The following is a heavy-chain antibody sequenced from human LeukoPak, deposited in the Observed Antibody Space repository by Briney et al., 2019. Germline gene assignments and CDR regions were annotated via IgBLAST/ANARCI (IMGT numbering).Heavy chain of an antibody. D-gene: IGHD3-22*01. CDR3: AKEAYYYDSSGYFAFDY. Sequence: PGGSLRLSCAASGFTVSTNYMSWVRQAPGKGLEWVSVFYSGGDRYYADSVKGRFTISRDNSKNTVYLQMNSLRPEDTAVYYCAKEAYYYDSSGYFAFDYWGQGTLVTVSS. J-gene: IGHJ4*02. CDR2: FYSGGDR. V-gene: IGHV3-53*01. CDR1: GFTVSTNY.